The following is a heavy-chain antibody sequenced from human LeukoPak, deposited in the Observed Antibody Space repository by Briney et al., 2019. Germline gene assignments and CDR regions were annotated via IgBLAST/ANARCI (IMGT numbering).Heavy chain of an antibody. J-gene: IGHJ4*02. CDR3: ARFPPYYFDY. Sequence: NPSETLSLTCTVSGGSISSSSYYWGWIRQPPGKGLEWIGSIYYSGSTYYNPSLKSRVTISVDTSKNQFSLKLSSVTAADTAVYYCARFPPYYFDYWGQGTLVTVSS. CDR1: GGSISSSSYY. V-gene: IGHV4-39*07. CDR2: IYYSGST.